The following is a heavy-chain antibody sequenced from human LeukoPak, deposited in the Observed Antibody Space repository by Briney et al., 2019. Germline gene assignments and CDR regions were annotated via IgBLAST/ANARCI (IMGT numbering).Heavy chain of an antibody. J-gene: IGHJ4*02. V-gene: IGHV1-2*02. CDR1: GYTFTGYY. Sequence: ASVKVSCKASGYTFTGYYMHWVRQAPGQGLEWKGWLNPNSGGTNYAQKFQGRVTMNRDTSISTAYMELSRLRSDDTAVYYGAREPPRGGSSFDYWGQGTLVTVSS. D-gene: IGHD3-16*01. CDR2: LNPNSGGT. CDR3: AREPPRGGSSFDY.